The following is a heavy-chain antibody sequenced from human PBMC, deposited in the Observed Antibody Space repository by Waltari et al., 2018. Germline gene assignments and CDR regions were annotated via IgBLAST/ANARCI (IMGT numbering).Heavy chain of an antibody. V-gene: IGHV4-34*01. Sequence: QVQLQQWGAGLLKPSETLSLTCAVYGGSFSGYYWSWIRQPPGKGLEWIGEINHSGSTNDNPSLKSRVTISVDTSKNQFSRKLSSVTAADTAVYYCARGLSVVVVAASNWFDPWGQGTLVTVSS. CDR3: ARGLSVVVVAASNWFDP. CDR1: GGSFSGYY. D-gene: IGHD2-15*01. J-gene: IGHJ5*02. CDR2: INHSGST.